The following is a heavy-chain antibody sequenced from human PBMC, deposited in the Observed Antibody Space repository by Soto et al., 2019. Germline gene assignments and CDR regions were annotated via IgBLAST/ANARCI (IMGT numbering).Heavy chain of an antibody. Sequence: GGSLRLSCAASGFTFSTYGMSWVRQAPGRGLEWVSAISGSGGTTYYADSVKGRFTISRDNSSNMLYLQMNSLRAEDTAIYYCAKGPGYCSGGSCYSSYYYGMDVWGQGTTVTVSS. CDR1: GFTFSTYG. CDR2: ISGSGGTT. V-gene: IGHV3-23*01. D-gene: IGHD2-15*01. J-gene: IGHJ6*02. CDR3: AKGPGYCSGGSCYSSYYYGMDV.